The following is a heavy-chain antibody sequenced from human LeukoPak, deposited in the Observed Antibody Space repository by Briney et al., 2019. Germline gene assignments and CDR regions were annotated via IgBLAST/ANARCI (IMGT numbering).Heavy chain of an antibody. J-gene: IGHJ4*02. Sequence: GGSLRLSCAASGFTFSNAWMSWVRQAPGKGLEWVGRIKSKTDGGTTDYAAPVKGRFTISRDDSKNTLYLQMNSLKTEDTAVYYCALHSNLGTFDYWGQGTLVTVSS. CDR2: IKSKTDGGTT. CDR3: ALHSNLGTFDY. CDR1: GFTFSNAW. D-gene: IGHD4-11*01. V-gene: IGHV3-15*01.